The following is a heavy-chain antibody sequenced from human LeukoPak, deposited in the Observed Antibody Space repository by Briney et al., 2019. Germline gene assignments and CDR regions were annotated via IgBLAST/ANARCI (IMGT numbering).Heavy chain of an antibody. J-gene: IGHJ6*02. Sequence: GGSLRLSCAASGFTFSSYWMHWVGQAPGKGLVWFSRINSDGSSTSYADSVKGRFTISRDNAKNTLYLQMNSLRAEDTAVYYCAKIGEFPYYYYGMDVWGQGTTVTVSS. CDR2: INSDGSST. CDR1: GFTFSSYW. CDR3: AKIGEFPYYYYGMDV. D-gene: IGHD3-10*01. V-gene: IGHV3-74*01.